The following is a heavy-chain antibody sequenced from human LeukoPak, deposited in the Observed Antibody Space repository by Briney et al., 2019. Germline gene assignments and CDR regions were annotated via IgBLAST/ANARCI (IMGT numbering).Heavy chain of an antibody. CDR1: VFTFRNYA. J-gene: IGHJ3*02. V-gene: IGHV3-30*04. CDR2: ISYDGNNK. Sequence: GRSLRLSCEASVFTFRNYAIHWVRQAPGKGLEWVAVISYDGNNKYYADSVKGRFTISRANSKNTLYLQMHSLRAEDTAVYYCARGSITMIVDHAFDIWGQGTMVTVSS. D-gene: IGHD3-22*01. CDR3: ARGSITMIVDHAFDI.